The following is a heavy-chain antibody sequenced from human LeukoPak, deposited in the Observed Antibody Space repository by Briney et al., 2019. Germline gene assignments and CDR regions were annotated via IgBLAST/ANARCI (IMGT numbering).Heavy chain of an antibody. CDR1: GFTFSSYW. J-gene: IGHJ4*02. CDR2: IKQDGSEK. CDR3: VRGYGGTSGYFDF. V-gene: IGHV3-7*01. D-gene: IGHD4-23*01. Sequence: GGSLRLSCAASGFTFSSYWMSWVRQAPGKGLEWVANIKQDGSEKYYVDSVKGRFTISRDNAKNSLYLEMNSLRVEDTAIYYCVRGYGGTSGYFDFWGQGALVTVSS.